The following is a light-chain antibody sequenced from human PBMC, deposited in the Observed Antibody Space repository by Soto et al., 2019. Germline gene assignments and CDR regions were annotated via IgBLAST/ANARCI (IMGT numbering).Light chain of an antibody. J-gene: IGKJ4*01. V-gene: IGKV3-15*01. CDR3: QQYNKWSLT. CDR1: QSVSNN. Sequence: EIVMTQSPATLSVSPGERATLSCRASQSVSNNLAWYQQKPGQAPRLLIYFASTRATGIPARFSGSGSGTEFTLTISSLQSEDFAVYYCQQYNKWSLTFGGGTKVETK. CDR2: FAS.